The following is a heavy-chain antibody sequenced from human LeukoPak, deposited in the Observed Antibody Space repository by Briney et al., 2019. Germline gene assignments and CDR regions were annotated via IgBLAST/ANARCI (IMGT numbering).Heavy chain of an antibody. CDR2: INPNSGGT. V-gene: IGHV1-2*02. J-gene: IGHJ5*02. CDR1: GYTFTGYY. D-gene: IGHD2-2*01. Sequence: ASVKVSCKASGYTFTGYYMHWVRQAPGQGLEWMGWINPNSGGTNYAHKFQGRVTMTRDTSISTAYMELSRLRSDDTAVYYCARDPYCSSTSCYNWFDPWGQGTLVTVSS. CDR3: ARDPYCSSTSCYNWFDP.